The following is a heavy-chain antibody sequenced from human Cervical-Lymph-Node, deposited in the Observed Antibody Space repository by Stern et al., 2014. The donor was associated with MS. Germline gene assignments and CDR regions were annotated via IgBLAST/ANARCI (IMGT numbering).Heavy chain of an antibody. CDR2: VDPSDSYP. Sequence: EVQLVESGAEVKKPGESLRISCKVSGYNFGHYLLSWVRQEPGKGLEWMGNVDPSDSYPTYSPSFQGRVSISVDKSPTTAYLQWGSLRASDTAIYFCARRSLSEYYGLDVWGQGTTVTVSS. CDR3: ARRSLSEYYGLDV. D-gene: IGHD2/OR15-2a*01. J-gene: IGHJ6*02. CDR1: GYNFGHYL. V-gene: IGHV5-10-1*03.